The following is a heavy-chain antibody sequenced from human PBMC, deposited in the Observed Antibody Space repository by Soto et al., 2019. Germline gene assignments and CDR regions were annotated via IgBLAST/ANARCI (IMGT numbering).Heavy chain of an antibody. D-gene: IGHD2-8*02. Sequence: ASVKVSCKASGYTFTSHYLHWVRQAPGQGLEWMGIISPSGGSTSYAQEFQGRVTLTRDTSASTAYMELSSLRSEDTAVYYCARDPPGPSNWFDPWGQGTLVTVSS. CDR1: GYTFTSHY. CDR2: ISPSGGST. J-gene: IGHJ5*02. V-gene: IGHV1-46*01. CDR3: ARDPPGPSNWFDP.